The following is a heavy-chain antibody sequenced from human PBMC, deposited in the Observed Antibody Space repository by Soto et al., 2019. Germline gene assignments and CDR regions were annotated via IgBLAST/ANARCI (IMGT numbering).Heavy chain of an antibody. Sequence: GGSLRHSCADSGFTFDDYAMHCVRQAPGKGLEWVSGISWNSGSIGYADSVKGRFTISRDNAKNSLYLQMNSLRAEDTALYYCAKELLPAYGPSDYGVRVTLFSVS. CDR1: GFTFDDYA. J-gene: IGHJ4*02. CDR2: ISWNSGSI. V-gene: IGHV3-9*01. D-gene: IGHD2-15*01. CDR3: AKELLPAYGPSDY.